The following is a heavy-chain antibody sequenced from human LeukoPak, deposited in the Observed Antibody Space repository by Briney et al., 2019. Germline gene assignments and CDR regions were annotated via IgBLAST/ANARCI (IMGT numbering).Heavy chain of an antibody. V-gene: IGHV1-2*02. CDR3: ARRRGILSYYYMDV. CDR2: INPNSGGT. CDR1: GYTFTGYY. Sequence: ASVKVSCKASGYTFTGYYMHWVRQAPGQGLEWMGWINPNSGGTNYAQKFQGRVTMTRDTSISTAYMELSRLRSDDTAVYYCARRRGILSYYYMDVWGKGTTVTISS. D-gene: IGHD6-13*01. J-gene: IGHJ6*03.